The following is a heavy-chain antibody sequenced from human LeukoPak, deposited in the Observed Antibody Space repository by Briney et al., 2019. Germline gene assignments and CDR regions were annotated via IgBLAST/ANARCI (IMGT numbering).Heavy chain of an antibody. CDR3: ASDSSSSFYFDY. CDR2: IYHSGST. V-gene: IGHV4-30-2*01. J-gene: IGHJ4*02. CDR1: GGSICSGGYS. Sequence: SQTLSLTCAVSGGSICSGGYSWSWIRQPPGRGLEWIGYIYHSGSTYYNPSLKSRVTISVDRSKTQFSLKLSSVTAADTAVYYCASDSSSSFYFDYWGQGTLVTVSS. D-gene: IGHD6-6*01.